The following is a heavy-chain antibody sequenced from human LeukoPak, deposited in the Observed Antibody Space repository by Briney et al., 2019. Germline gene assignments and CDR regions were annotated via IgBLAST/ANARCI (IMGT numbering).Heavy chain of an antibody. V-gene: IGHV1-8*01. CDR3: ARAVAPRYCSGGSCLRGY. Sequence: SVKVSCKASGYTFTSYDINWVRQATGQGLEWMGWMNPNSGNTGYAQKFQGRVTMTRNTSISTAYMELSSLRSEDTAVYYCARAVAPRYCSGGSCLRGYWGQGTLVTVSS. D-gene: IGHD2-15*01. CDR1: GYTFTSYD. J-gene: IGHJ4*02. CDR2: MNPNSGNT.